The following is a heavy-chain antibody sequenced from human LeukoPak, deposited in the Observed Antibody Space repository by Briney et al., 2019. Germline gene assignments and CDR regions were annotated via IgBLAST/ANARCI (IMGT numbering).Heavy chain of an antibody. J-gene: IGHJ1*01. V-gene: IGHV3-23*01. D-gene: IGHD6-13*01. CDR2: ISGSGGST. CDR3: SLEGSSWYRYFQH. CDR1: GFTFSSYA. Sequence: QPGGSLRLSCAASGFTFSSYAMSWVRQAPGKGLEWVSAISGSGGSTYYADSVKGRFTISRDNSKNTLYLQMNSLRAEDTAVYYSSLEGSSWYRYFQHWGQGTLVTVSS.